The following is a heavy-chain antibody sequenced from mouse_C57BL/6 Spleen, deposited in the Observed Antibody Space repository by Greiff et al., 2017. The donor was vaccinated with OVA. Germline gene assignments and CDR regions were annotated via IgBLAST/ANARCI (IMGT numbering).Heavy chain of an antibody. CDR3: ARSLLLRLYYFDY. D-gene: IGHD1-1*01. CDR2: INPSNGGT. J-gene: IGHJ2*01. Sequence: VQLQQPGAELVKPGASVKLSCKASGYTFTSYWMPWVKQRPGQGLEWIGTINPSNGGTNYNEKFKSKATLTVDKSSSTAYMQLSSLTSEDSAVDDCARSLLLRLYYFDYWGQGTTLTVSS. CDR1: GYTFTSYW. V-gene: IGHV1-53*01.